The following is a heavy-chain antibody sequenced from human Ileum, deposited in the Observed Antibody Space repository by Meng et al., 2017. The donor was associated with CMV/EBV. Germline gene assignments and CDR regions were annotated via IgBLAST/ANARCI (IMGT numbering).Heavy chain of an antibody. D-gene: IGHD6-13*01. CDR3: ARGRTAAAY. CDR1: GGSVSSGSHY. V-gene: IGHV4-61*01. CDR2: IYYSGST. Sequence: SLTCTVSGGSVSSGSHYWSWIRQPPGKGLEWIGCIYYSGSTNYNPSLKNRVTISMDTSNNQFSLKLSSVTAADTAVYYCARGRTAAAYWGQGTLVTVSS. J-gene: IGHJ4*02.